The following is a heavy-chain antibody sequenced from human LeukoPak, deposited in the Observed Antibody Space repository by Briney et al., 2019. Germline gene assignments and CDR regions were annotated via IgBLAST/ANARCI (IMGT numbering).Heavy chain of an antibody. D-gene: IGHD5-12*01. J-gene: IGHJ5*02. CDR3: VHMSNNRGDGWFDP. CDR1: GYTFTSYY. V-gene: IGHV1-46*01. Sequence: GASVKVSCKASGYTFTSYYMHWVRQAPGQGLEWMGIINPSGGSTSYAQKFQGRVTITRDTSKNQVVLTMTNMDPVDTATYYCVHMSNNRGDGWFDPWGQGILVTVSS. CDR2: INPSGGST.